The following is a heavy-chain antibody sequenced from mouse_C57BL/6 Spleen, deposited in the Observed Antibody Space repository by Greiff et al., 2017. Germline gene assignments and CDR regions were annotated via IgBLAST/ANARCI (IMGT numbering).Heavy chain of an antibody. J-gene: IGHJ1*03. CDR3: ARAYLVPYWCFDV. V-gene: IGHV14-3*01. Sequence: VQLQQSVAELVRPGASVKLSCTASGFNIKNTYMHWVKQRPEQGLEWIGRIDPANGNTKYAPKFPGKATITADTSSNTAYLQLSRLTSEDTAIYYGARAYLVPYWCFDVWGTGTTVTVSS. D-gene: IGHD2-10*01. CDR1: GFNIKNTY. CDR2: IDPANGNT.